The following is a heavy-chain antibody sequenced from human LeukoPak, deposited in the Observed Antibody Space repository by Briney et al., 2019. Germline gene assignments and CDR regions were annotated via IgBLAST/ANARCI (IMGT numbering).Heavy chain of an antibody. CDR3: AREPLRAESRWFDP. J-gene: IGHJ5*02. Sequence: PSETLSLTCTVSGGSGSSGSYYWSWIRQPPGTGLEWIGYIYYSGSTNYNPSLKSRVTISVDTSKNQFSLKLSSVTAADTAVYYCAREPLRAESRWFDPWGQGSLVTVSS. CDR2: IYYSGST. D-gene: IGHD1-26*01. CDR1: GGSGSSGSYY. V-gene: IGHV4-61*01.